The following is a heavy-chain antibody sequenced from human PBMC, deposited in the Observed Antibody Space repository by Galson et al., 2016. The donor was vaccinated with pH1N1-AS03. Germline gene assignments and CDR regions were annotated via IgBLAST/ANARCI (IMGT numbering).Heavy chain of an antibody. CDR1: GFTVSGSA. CDR3: TRPRSCSLDCYTEH. D-gene: IGHD2-2*02. Sequence: SLRLSCAASGFTVSGSAMHWVRQVPGKGLEWVGRVRSKLANDATVYSESVKGRFTISRDDSKNTAYLQMNSLKTEDTAVYYCTRPRSCSLDCYTEHWGQGTLVTVSS. CDR2: VRSKLANDAT. J-gene: IGHJ4*02. V-gene: IGHV3-73*01.